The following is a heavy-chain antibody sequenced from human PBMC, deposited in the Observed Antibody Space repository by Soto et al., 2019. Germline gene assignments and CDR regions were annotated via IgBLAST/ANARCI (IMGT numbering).Heavy chain of an antibody. CDR1: GFTFNHAW. D-gene: IGHD3-22*01. CDR2: IKSKTDGGTT. V-gene: IGHV3-15*01. CDR3: TTDDYYDSSGYIPLWAY. Sequence: EVQLVESGGGLVKPGGSLRLSCAASGFTFNHAWMSWVRQAPGKGLEWVGLIKSKTDGGTTDYAAPMKGRFTFSRDDSKNTLYLQMNSLKTEDTAVYYCTTDDYYDSSGYIPLWAYWGQGTLVTVSS. J-gene: IGHJ4*02.